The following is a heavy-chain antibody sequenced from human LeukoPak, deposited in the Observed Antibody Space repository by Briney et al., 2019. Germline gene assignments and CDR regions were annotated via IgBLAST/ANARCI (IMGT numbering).Heavy chain of an antibody. D-gene: IGHD1-26*01. CDR3: VRDGANWEEPNDAFDT. J-gene: IGHJ3*02. CDR2: LYTTGTT. CDR1: GASITSSC. V-gene: IGHV4-4*07. Sequence: SETLSLTCAVSGASITSSCWSWVRQSAGKGLEWIGRLYTTGTTNYNRSLKSRVIMSGDSSKNQLSLTLTSVTAADTAVYYCVRDGANWEEPNDAFDTWGQGTLVTVSS.